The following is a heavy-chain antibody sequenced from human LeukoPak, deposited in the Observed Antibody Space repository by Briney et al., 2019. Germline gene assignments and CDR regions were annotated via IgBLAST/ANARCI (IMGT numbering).Heavy chain of an antibody. CDR3: ARDPESAAGPDYYYFYGMDA. CDR2: ISYDGSNK. Sequence: QPGRSLRLSCAASGFTFSSYGMHWVRQDPGKGLEWVAVISYDGSNKYYADSVKGRFSISRDNTTNTLYLQMNSLRAEDTAVYYCARDPESAAGPDYYYFYGMDAWGQGTTVTVSS. J-gene: IGHJ6*02. V-gene: IGHV3-30*03. CDR1: GFTFSSYG. D-gene: IGHD6-13*01.